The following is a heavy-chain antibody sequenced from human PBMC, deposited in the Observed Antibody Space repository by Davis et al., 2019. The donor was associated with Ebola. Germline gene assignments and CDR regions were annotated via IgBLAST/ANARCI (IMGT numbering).Heavy chain of an antibody. V-gene: IGHV5-51*01. J-gene: IGHJ4*02. Sequence: GEFLKISCKASGYSFITHWIGWVRQMPGKGLEWMTHLHPGTSDIRYSPSFQGHVTISVDNSISTAYLQWSSLKASDTAMYYCTSQGHRGSYLIHDYWGQGTQVIVSS. D-gene: IGHD5-18*01. CDR1: GYSFITHW. CDR2: LHPGTSDI. CDR3: TSQGHRGSYLIHDY.